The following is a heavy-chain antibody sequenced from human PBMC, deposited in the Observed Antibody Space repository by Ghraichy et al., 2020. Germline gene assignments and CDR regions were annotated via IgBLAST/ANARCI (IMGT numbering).Heavy chain of an antibody. CDR2: IWYDGSNK. CDR3: ARGGVSARPDY. D-gene: IGHD6-6*01. V-gene: IGHV3-33*01. CDR1: GFSFSENA. Sequence: GGSLRLSCAASGFSFSENAMHWVRQAPGKGLDWVTIIWYDGSNKYYTDSVKGRFTISRDNAKNTVYLQMNMLRIEDTGIYYCARGGVSARPDYWGQGTPVTVSS. J-gene: IGHJ4*02.